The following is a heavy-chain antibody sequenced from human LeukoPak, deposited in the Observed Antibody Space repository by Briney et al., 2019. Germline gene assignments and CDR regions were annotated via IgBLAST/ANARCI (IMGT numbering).Heavy chain of an antibody. V-gene: IGHV1-69*04. CDR3: AKVDYLHQPAAGDY. CDR2: IIPILDIA. D-gene: IGHD2-2*01. CDR1: GGTFSNYG. J-gene: IGHJ4*02. Sequence: SVKVSCTASGGTFSNYGISWVRQAPGQGLEWMGSIIPILDIANYAQKFQGRVTITADKSTSTAYMELNSLRCEDTAVYYCAKVDYLHQPAAGDYWGQGTLVTVSS.